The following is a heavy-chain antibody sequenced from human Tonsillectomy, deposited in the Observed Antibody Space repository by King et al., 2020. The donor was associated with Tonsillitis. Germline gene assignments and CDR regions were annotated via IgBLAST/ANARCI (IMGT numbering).Heavy chain of an antibody. D-gene: IGHD2-2*01. V-gene: IGHV3-30*18. Sequence: VQLVESGGGVVQPGRSLRLSCAASGFIFGSYGMYWVRQAPGKGLEWVAFISYDGSDKYYADSVKGRFTISRDNSNNTLYVEMNSLRDEDTAVYYCAKDTHYCSSSSCPFDKWGQGPLVAVSS. J-gene: IGHJ4*02. CDR1: GFIFGSYG. CDR2: ISYDGSDK. CDR3: AKDTHYCSSSSCPFDK.